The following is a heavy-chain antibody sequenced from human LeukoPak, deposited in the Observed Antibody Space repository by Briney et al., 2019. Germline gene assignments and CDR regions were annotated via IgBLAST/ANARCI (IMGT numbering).Heavy chain of an antibody. Sequence: GSLRLSCAASGFTFSSYSMNWVRQAPGKGLEWVSYISSSSSTIYYADSVKGRFTISRDNAKNSLYLQMISLRAEDTAVYYCARDGGSYYYDSSGYYYFDYWGQGTLVTVSS. D-gene: IGHD3-22*01. J-gene: IGHJ4*02. V-gene: IGHV3-48*01. CDR1: GFTFSSYS. CDR3: ARDGGSYYYDSSGYYYFDY. CDR2: ISSSSSTI.